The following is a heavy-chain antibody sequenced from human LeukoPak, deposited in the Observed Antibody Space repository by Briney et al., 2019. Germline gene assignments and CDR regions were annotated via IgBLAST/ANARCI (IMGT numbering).Heavy chain of an antibody. J-gene: IGHJ5*02. Sequence: SETLSLTCTGSGGSISSYYWSWIRQPPGKGLEWIGYIYYSGSTNYNPSLKSRVTISVDTSKNQFSLKLSSVTAADTAVYYCARANYDFWSGKNWFDPWGQGTLVTVSS. V-gene: IGHV4-59*01. CDR2: IYYSGST. CDR3: ARANYDFWSGKNWFDP. D-gene: IGHD3-3*01. CDR1: GGSISSYY.